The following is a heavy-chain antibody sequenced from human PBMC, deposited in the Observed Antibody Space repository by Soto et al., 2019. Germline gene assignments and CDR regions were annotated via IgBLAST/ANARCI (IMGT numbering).Heavy chain of an antibody. J-gene: IGHJ4*02. CDR3: ARRGPGTYFDY. D-gene: IGHD6-13*01. CDR1: GFTFSSYA. Sequence: EVQLLDSGGGLVQPGGSLRLSCAAPGFTFSSYAMNWVRQAPGKGLEWVSVISGSGDSTYYADSVKGRFTISRDNSKNTLYLQMNSLRTEDTAVYYCARRGPGTYFDYWGQGTLVTVSS. V-gene: IGHV3-23*01. CDR2: ISGSGDST.